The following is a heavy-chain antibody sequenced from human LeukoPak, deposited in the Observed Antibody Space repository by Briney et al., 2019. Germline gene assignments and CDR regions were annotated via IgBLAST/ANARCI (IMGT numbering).Heavy chain of an antibody. J-gene: IGHJ4*02. CDR3: ARVVLGDYFDY. CDR1: GFTFSSYW. Sequence: GGSLRLSCAASGFTFSSYWMSWVRQAPGKGLEWVANIKQDGSEKYYVDSVKGRFTISRDNAKNSLYLQMNSLRADDAAVYYCARVVLGDYFDYWGQGTLVTVSS. CDR2: IKQDGSEK. D-gene: IGHD2-8*02. V-gene: IGHV3-7*01.